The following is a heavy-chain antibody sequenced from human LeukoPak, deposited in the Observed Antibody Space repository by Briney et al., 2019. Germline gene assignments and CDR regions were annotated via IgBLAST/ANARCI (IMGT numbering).Heavy chain of an antibody. Sequence: GGSLRHSCAASGFTVSSNYMSWVRQAPGKGLEWVSVIYSGGSTYYADSVKGRFTISRDNSKNTLYLQMNSLRAEDTAVYHCARALYYDFWSGSPDDAFDIWGQGTMVTVSS. D-gene: IGHD3-3*01. J-gene: IGHJ3*02. CDR2: IYSGGST. CDR1: GFTVSSNY. V-gene: IGHV3-53*01. CDR3: ARALYYDFWSGSPDDAFDI.